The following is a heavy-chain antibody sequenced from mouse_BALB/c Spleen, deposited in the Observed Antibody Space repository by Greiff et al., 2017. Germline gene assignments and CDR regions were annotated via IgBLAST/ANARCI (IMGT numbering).Heavy chain of an antibody. CDR3: ARTARATAWFAY. CDR2: IWGDGST. D-gene: IGHD3-1*01. CDR1: GFSLTGYG. Sequence: VHLVESGPGLVAPSQSLSITCTVSGFSLTGYGVNWVRQPPGKGLEWLGMIWGDGSTDYNSAIKSRLSISKDNSKRQVFLKMNSLQTDDTARYYCARTARATAWFAYWGQGTLVTVSA. V-gene: IGHV2-6-7*01. J-gene: IGHJ3*01.